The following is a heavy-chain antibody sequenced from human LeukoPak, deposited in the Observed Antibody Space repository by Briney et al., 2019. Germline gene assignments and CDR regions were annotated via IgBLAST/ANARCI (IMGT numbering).Heavy chain of an antibody. CDR1: GGSISSYY. V-gene: IGHV4-59*01. D-gene: IGHD3-10*01. CDR2: IYYRGST. CDR3: ARTPGGYGSGSRGAFDI. J-gene: IGHJ3*02. Sequence: SETLSLTCTVSGGSISSYYWSWIRQPPGKGLEWIGYIYYRGSTNYNPSLKSRVTISVDTSKNQFSLKLSSVTAADTAVYYCARTPGGYGSGSRGAFDIWGQGTMVTVSS.